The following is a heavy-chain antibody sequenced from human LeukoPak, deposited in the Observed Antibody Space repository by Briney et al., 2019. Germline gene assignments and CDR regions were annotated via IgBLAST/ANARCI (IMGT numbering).Heavy chain of an antibody. CDR2: INHSGST. Sequence: SETLSLTCTVSGGSISSSSYYWGWIRQPPGKGLEWIGEINHSGSTNYNPSLKSRVTISVDTSKNQFSLKLSSVTAADTAVYYCARRGGSGSYFNNWFDPWGQGTLVTVSS. V-gene: IGHV4-39*07. CDR3: ARRGGSGSYFNNWFDP. J-gene: IGHJ5*02. D-gene: IGHD3-10*01. CDR1: GGSISSSSYY.